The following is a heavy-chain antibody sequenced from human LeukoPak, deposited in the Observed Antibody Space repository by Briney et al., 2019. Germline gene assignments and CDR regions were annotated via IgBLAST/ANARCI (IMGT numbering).Heavy chain of an antibody. D-gene: IGHD1-26*01. CDR2: INPNSGGT. CDR1: GYTFTGYY. CDR3: ARAPGRGIVGAGTDF. J-gene: IGHJ4*02. V-gene: IGHV1-2*02. Sequence: ASVKVSCKASGYTFTGYYMHWVRQAPGQGLEWMGWINPNSGGTSYAQKFQGRVTMTRDTSISTAYMELSRLRSDDTAVYYCARAPGRGIVGAGTDFWGQGTLVTVSS.